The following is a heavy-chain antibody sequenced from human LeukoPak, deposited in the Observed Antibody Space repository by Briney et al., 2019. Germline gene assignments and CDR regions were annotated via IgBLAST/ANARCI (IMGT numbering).Heavy chain of an antibody. D-gene: IGHD1-1*01. V-gene: IGHV3-9*01. J-gene: IGHJ4*02. CDR2: INWNGNTV. CDR3: AKGSLSLATAPFNF. Sequence: GRSLRLSCTVSGFTFDNFAMNWVRQLPGKGLQWVSGINWNGNTVGYADSVKGRFTISRDHAKNSLYLEMNNLRTEDTALYYCAKGSLSLATAPFNFWGQGTPVTVSS. CDR1: GFTFDNFA.